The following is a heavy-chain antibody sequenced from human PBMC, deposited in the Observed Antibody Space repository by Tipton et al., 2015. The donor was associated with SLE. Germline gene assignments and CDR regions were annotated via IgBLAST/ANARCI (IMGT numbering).Heavy chain of an antibody. J-gene: IGHJ4*02. Sequence: SLRLSCAASGFSFSTYGMHWVRQAHGKGLEWVALILYDGSNEYYADSVKGRFTISRDNYKNTLNLQMNGLRTEDTAVYYCANEDSDSCSIESWGQGTLVTVSS. V-gene: IGHV3-30*02. CDR3: ANEDSDSCSIES. CDR2: ILYDGSNE. CDR1: GFSFSTYG. D-gene: IGHD2-21*02.